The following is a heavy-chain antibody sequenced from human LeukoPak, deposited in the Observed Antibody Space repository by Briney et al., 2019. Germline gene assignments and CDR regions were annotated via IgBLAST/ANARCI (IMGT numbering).Heavy chain of an antibody. J-gene: IGHJ4*02. Sequence: SETLSLTCAVYGGSFSGDYWSWIRQPPGKGLEWIGEINHSGSTNYNPSLKSRVTISVDTSKNQFSLKLSSVTAADTVVYYCARGVILTGYDNPYYFDYWGQGTLVTVSS. CDR3: ARGVILTGYDNPYYFDY. CDR1: GGSFSGDY. CDR2: INHSGST. V-gene: IGHV4-34*01. D-gene: IGHD3-9*01.